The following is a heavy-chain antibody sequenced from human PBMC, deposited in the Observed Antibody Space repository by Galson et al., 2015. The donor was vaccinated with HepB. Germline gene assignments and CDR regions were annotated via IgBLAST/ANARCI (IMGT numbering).Heavy chain of an antibody. Sequence: SETLSLTCTVSGGSISSYYWSWIRQPPGKGLEWIGYIHYSGSTNYNPSLKSRVTISVDTSKNQFSLKLSSVTAADTAVYYCARDRPYGLTRFDYWGQGTLVTVSS. D-gene: IGHD2-8*01. CDR2: IHYSGST. CDR1: GGSISSYY. J-gene: IGHJ4*02. V-gene: IGHV4-59*01. CDR3: ARDRPYGLTRFDY.